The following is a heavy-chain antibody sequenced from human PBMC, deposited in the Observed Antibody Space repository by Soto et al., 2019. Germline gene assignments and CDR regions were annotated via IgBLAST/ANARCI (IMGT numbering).Heavy chain of an antibody. CDR1: GFTFSSYS. CDR3: ARAWDILTGERAVFDY. D-gene: IGHD3-9*01. CDR2: ISSSSSYI. Sequence: EVQLVESGGGLVKPGGSLRLSCAASGFTFSSYSMNWVRQAPGKGLEWVSSISSSSSYIYYADSVKGRFTISRDNAKNSLYMQMNSLRAEDTAVYYCARAWDILTGERAVFDYWGQGTLVTVSS. V-gene: IGHV3-21*01. J-gene: IGHJ4*02.